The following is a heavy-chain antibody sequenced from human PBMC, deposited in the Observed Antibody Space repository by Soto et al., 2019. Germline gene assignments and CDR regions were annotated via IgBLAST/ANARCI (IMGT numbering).Heavy chain of an antibody. CDR3: RGIEAAGTADY. CDR1: GGSISSYY. J-gene: IGHJ4*02. D-gene: IGHD6-13*01. Sequence: ETLSLTCTVSGGSISSYYWSWIRQPPGKGLEWIGYIYYSSSTTYYADSVKGRFTISRDNAKNSLYLQMNSMRAEDTAVYYCRGIEAAGTADYWGQGTLVTVSS. V-gene: IGHV3-48*01. CDR2: IYYSSSTT.